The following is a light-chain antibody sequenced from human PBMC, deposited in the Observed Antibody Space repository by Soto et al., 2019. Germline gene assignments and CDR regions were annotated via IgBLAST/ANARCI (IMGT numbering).Light chain of an antibody. J-gene: IGLJ2*01. Sequence: QSALTQPASVSGSRGQSIAISCTGTSSDVGGYKYVSWYQQYPGKAPKLMIYDVSNRPSGVSNRFSGSKSGNTASLTISGLLAEDEVDYYCSSYSGSSTLVIFGGGTKLTVL. CDR2: DVS. CDR3: SSYSGSSTLVI. V-gene: IGLV2-14*03. CDR1: SSDVGGYKY.